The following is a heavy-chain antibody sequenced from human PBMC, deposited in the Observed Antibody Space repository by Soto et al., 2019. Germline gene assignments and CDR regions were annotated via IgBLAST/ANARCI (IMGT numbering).Heavy chain of an antibody. CDR3: ARPEAYRSSWYAMDV. CDR1: GYSFTAFG. CDR2: ISGYNGDT. V-gene: IGHV1-18*01. Sequence: QVQLVQSGAEVKKPGASVKVSCKATGYSFTAFGLIWVRQAPGQGLEWMGWISGYNGDTNYAQNLQGRVTMTTDTSTSTVSMDLRNLKYDDPAVYYCARPEAYRSSWYAMDVWGQGTTVIVS. J-gene: IGHJ6*02. D-gene: IGHD6-13*01.